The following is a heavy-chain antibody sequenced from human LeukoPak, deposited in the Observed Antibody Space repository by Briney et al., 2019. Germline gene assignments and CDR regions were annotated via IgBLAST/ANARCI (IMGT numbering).Heavy chain of an antibody. CDR1: GGSFSGYY. CDR3: ARVTYCSGGSCPVTWSDP. J-gene: IGHJ5*02. CDR2: IYHSGST. V-gene: IGHV4-38-2*01. Sequence: SETLSLTCAVYGGSFSGYYWGWIRQPPGKGLEWIGSIYHSGSTYYNPSLKSRVTISVDTSKNQFSLKLSSVTAADTAVYYCARVTYCSGGSCPVTWSDPWGQGTLVTVSS. D-gene: IGHD2-15*01.